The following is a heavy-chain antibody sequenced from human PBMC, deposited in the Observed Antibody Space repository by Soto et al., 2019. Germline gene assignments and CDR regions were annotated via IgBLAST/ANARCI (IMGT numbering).Heavy chain of an antibody. V-gene: IGHV4-39*01. J-gene: IGHJ4*02. CDR3: ASTTWLRFDYFDY. CDR1: GGSISSSSYY. CDR2: IYYSGST. D-gene: IGHD5-12*01. Sequence: QLQLQESGPGLVKPSETLSLTCTVSGGSISSSSYYWGWIRQPPGKGLEWIGSIYYSGSTYYNPSLKSRVTISVDTSKTQFSLKLSSVTAADTAVYYCASTTWLRFDYFDYWGQGTLVTVSS.